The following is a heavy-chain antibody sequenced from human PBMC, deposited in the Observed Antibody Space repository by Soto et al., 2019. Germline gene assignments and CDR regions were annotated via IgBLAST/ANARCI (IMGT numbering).Heavy chain of an antibody. V-gene: IGHV3-21*01. CDR3: ARVGGYYYYYMDV. J-gene: IGHJ6*03. Sequence: EVQLVESGGGLVKPGGSLRLSCAASGFTFSSYSMNWVRQAPGKGLEWVSAISSSSSYIYYADSVKGRFTISRDNAKNSLYLQMNSLRAEDTAVYYCARVGGYYYYYMDVWGKGTTVTVSS. D-gene: IGHD2-15*01. CDR2: ISSSSSYI. CDR1: GFTFSSYS.